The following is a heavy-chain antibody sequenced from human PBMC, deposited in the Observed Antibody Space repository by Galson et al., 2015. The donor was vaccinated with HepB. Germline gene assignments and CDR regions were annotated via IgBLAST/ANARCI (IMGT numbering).Heavy chain of an antibody. D-gene: IGHD4-23*01. CDR2: IWYDGINK. V-gene: IGHV3-33*01. CDR1: GFNFTNYG. CDR3: ARETLGDYGGDSESYLDY. J-gene: IGHJ4*02. Sequence: LRLSCAASGFNFTNYGMHWVRQAPGKGLEWVAVIWYDGINKYYASSVQGRFTISRDNSKNTLSLQMNSLRGEDTAVYFCARETLGDYGGDSESYLDYWGQGTLVTVSS.